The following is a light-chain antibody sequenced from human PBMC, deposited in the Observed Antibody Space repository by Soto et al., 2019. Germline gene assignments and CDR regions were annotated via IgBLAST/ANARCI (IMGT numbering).Light chain of an antibody. CDR3: SSYTYISSYIL. CDR1: STDIGRFNR. V-gene: IGLV2-18*02. Sequence: QSALTQPPSVSGSPGQSVTLSCTGASTDIGRFNRVSWYQQTPGTAPRLVIYEVTKRPSGIPDRFSGSKSGNTASLTISGLQAEDEALYYCSSYTYISSYILFGGGTQLTVL. CDR2: EVT. J-gene: IGLJ7*01.